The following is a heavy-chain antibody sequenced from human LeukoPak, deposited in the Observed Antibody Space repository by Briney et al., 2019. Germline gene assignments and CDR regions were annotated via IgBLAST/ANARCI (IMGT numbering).Heavy chain of an antibody. V-gene: IGHV4-59*01. CDR3: ARIHRYCSGGACYVLDN. CDR1: GGSIGNYY. Sequence: PSETLSLTCTVSGGSIGNYYWSWIRQPPGKGLEWIGYIYYSGSTNYNPSLKSRVTISVDTSKNQFSLNLSSVTAADTAVYCCARIHRYCSGGACYVLDNWGQGTLVAVSS. J-gene: IGHJ4*02. D-gene: IGHD2-15*01. CDR2: IYYSGST.